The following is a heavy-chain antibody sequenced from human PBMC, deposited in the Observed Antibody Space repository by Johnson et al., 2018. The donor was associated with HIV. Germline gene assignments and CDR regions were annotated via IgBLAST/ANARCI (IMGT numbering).Heavy chain of an antibody. CDR2: ISSGGGSV. J-gene: IGHJ3*02. D-gene: IGHD4-23*01. V-gene: IGHV3-11*01. Sequence: QVQLVESGGGLVKPGGSLRLSCSASGFTFSDYYMSWIRQTPGKGLEWVSYISSGGGSVHYAESVKGRFIISRDNAKNTLYLQMNSLRAEDTALYYCARDFNSGSPDGAFDIWGQGTMVTVSS. CDR3: ARDFNSGSPDGAFDI. CDR1: GFTFSDYY.